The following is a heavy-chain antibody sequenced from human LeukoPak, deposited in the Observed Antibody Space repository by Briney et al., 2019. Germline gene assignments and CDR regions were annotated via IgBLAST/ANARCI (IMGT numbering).Heavy chain of an antibody. D-gene: IGHD3-3*01. CDR3: AKDRQTITIFGVVNTPRANFDY. CDR1: GFSFSRYD. V-gene: IGHV3-30*02. CDR2: VRYDGSNK. Sequence: GGSLRLSCAASGFSFSRYDIHWVRQAPGKGLEWVAFVRYDGSNKNYADSVKGRFTISRDNFMSTVYLQMNSLRAEDTAVYYCAKDRQTITIFGVVNTPRANFDYWGQGTLVTVSS. J-gene: IGHJ4*02.